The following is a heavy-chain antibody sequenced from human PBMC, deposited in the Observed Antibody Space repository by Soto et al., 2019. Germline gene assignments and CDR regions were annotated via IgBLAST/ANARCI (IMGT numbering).Heavy chain of an antibody. V-gene: IGHV1-69*01. J-gene: IGHJ6*02. CDR3: ARGGYYGSGSLRRVFYYYGMDV. Sequence: QVQLVQSGAEVKKPGSSVKVSCKAYGGTFSIYAISWVRQDPGPGLEWMGGIIPIFGTANYAQKFQGRVPITADDSTSTAYMELSSLRSEDTAVYYCARGGYYGSGSLRRVFYYYGMDVWGQGTTVTVSS. D-gene: IGHD3-10*01. CDR2: IIPIFGTA. CDR1: GGTFSIYA.